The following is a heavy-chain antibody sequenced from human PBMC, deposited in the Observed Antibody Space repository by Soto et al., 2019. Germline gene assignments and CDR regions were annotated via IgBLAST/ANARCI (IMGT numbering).Heavy chain of an antibody. CDR3: ARDIPGLGATEDYYYYGMDV. D-gene: IGHD1-26*01. CDR2: ISYDGSNK. J-gene: IGHJ6*02. V-gene: IGHV3-30-3*01. Sequence: GGSLRLSCAASGFTFSSYAMHWVRQAPGKGLEWVAVISYDGSNKYYADSVKGRFTISRVNSKNTLYLQMNSLRAEDTAVYYCARDIPGLGATEDYYYYGMDVWGQGTTVTVSS. CDR1: GFTFSSYA.